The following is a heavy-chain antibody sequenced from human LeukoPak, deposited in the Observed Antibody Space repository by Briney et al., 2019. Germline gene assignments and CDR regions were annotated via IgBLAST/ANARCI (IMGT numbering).Heavy chain of an antibody. J-gene: IGHJ4*02. CDR3: AIKHDGSWYSPFDY. D-gene: IGHD6-13*01. CDR1: VYTFTYYL. CDR2: IYPGDSDT. Sequence: GESLKISSPCSVYTFTYYLICWVRQMPGKGLAWVGIIYPGDSDTRYSPSFQGQVTISADKSISTAYLQWNSLKASDSAMYYCAIKHDGSWYSPFDYWGQGTLVTVSS. V-gene: IGHV5-51*06.